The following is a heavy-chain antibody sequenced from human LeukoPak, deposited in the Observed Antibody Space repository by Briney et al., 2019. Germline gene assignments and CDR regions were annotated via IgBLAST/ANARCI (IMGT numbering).Heavy chain of an antibody. V-gene: IGHV3-66*02. D-gene: IGHD6-13*01. CDR3: AGYGGWTGSWPLDY. J-gene: IGHJ4*02. Sequence: PGGSLRLSCAASGFTASSNYMSWVCQAPGKGLEWVSVIYSGGSTYYADSVKGRFTISRDNSKNTLYLQMNSLRVEDTAVYYRAGYGGWTGSWPLDYWGQGTLATVSS. CDR1: GFTASSNY. CDR2: IYSGGST.